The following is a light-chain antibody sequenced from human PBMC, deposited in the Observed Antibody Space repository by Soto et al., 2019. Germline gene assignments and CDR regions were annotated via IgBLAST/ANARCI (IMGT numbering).Light chain of an antibody. CDR2: DVN. CDR1: SSDVGGYNY. J-gene: IGLJ1*01. V-gene: IGLV2-14*01. Sequence: QSALTQPASVSGSPGQSITISCTGTSSDVGGYNYVSWYQQHPGKAPQLMIYDVNNRPSGVSNRFSGSKSGNTASLTISGLQAEDEADYYRSSYTSSSAPFYVFGTGTKLTVL. CDR3: SSYTSSSAPFYV.